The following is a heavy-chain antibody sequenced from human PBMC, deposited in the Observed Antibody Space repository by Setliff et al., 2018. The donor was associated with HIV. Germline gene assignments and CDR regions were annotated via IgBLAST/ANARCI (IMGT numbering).Heavy chain of an antibody. CDR2: ISAHNGNT. CDR3: ARGSSGFRSGSYYNTFIDY. V-gene: IGHV1-18*01. J-gene: IGHJ4*02. CDR1: GYTFTSYG. Sequence: ASVKVSCKASGYTFTSYGISWVRQAPGQGLEWMGWISAHNGNTKYSQKFQGRVTITRDTSASTAYMELSSLRSEDTAVYYCARGSSGFRSGSYYNTFIDYWGQGTLVTVSS. D-gene: IGHD3-10*01.